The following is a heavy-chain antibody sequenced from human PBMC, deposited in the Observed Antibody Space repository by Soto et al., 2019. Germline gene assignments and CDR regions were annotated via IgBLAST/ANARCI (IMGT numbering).Heavy chain of an antibody. V-gene: IGHV3-30-3*01. D-gene: IGHD2-2*01. Sequence: GGSLRLSCAASGFTFSSCALHWVRQAPGKGLEWVAVISYDGSNGYYADSVRGRFTISRDNSKSTLFLQMNSLRPEDTAVYYCARDRKYCSSASCYGWFDPWGQGTLVTV. CDR2: ISYDGSNG. CDR1: GFTFSSCA. J-gene: IGHJ5*02. CDR3: ARDRKYCSSASCYGWFDP.